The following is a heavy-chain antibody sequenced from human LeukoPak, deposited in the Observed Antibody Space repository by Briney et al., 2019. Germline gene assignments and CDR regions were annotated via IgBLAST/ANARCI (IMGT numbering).Heavy chain of an antibody. CDR3: ARVPWYCSGGSCSLDY. CDR2: ISYDGGNK. V-gene: IGHV3-30*04. D-gene: IGHD2-15*01. J-gene: IGHJ4*02. Sequence: GGSLRLSCAASGFTFSSYAMHWVRQAPGKGLEWVALISYDGGNKYSADSVKGRFTISRDNSKNTLYLQMNSLRAEDTAVYYCARVPWYCSGGSCSLDYWGQGTLVTVSS. CDR1: GFTFSSYA.